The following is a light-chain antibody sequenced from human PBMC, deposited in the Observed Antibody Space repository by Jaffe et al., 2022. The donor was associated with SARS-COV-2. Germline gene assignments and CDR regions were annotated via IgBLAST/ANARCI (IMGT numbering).Light chain of an antibody. CDR3: QQYHTLPWT. V-gene: IGKV4-1*01. CDR1: QSILYNSNSKNY. J-gene: IGKJ1*01. CDR2: WAS. Sequence: DIVMTQSPDSLAVSLGERATINCRSSQSILYNSNSKNYLAWYQQKPGQPPNLLISWASTRESGVPDRFSGSGSATDFTLTITSLQAEDVAVYFCQQYHTLPWTFGQGTKVEVK.